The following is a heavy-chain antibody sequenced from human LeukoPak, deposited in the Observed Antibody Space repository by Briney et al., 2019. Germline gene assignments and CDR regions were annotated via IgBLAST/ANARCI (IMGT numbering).Heavy chain of an antibody. J-gene: IGHJ5*02. CDR3: AKGLPYSVYDYWFDP. CDR1: GFTFSSYA. CDR2: ISGSGAYT. V-gene: IGHV3-23*01. Sequence: PGGPLRLSCAASGFTFSSYAMSWVRQAPGKGLEWVSGISGSGAYTYYADSVKGRFTISRDSSKNTLYLQMNSLRADDTAVYYCAKGLPYSVYDYWFDPWGQGTLVTVSS. D-gene: IGHD5/OR15-5a*01.